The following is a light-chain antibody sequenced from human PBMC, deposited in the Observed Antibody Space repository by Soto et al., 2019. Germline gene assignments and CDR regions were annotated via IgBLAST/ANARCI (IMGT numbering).Light chain of an antibody. J-gene: IGLJ1*01. CDR3: SSYAGSNTPYV. CDR1: SSDVGGYNY. V-gene: IGLV2-8*01. Sequence: QSALTQPPSASGSPGQSVTISCTGTSSDVGGYNYVSWYQHHPGNAPKLMIYEVNKRTSGVPDRFSGSKSGNTASLTVSGLQAEDEADYYCSSYAGSNTPYVFGTGTKLIVL. CDR2: EVN.